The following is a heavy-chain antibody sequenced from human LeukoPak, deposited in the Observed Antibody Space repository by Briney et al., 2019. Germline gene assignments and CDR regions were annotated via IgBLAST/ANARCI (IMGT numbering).Heavy chain of an antibody. CDR3: ARSFYSSGWLYSFDY. Sequence: PGGSLRLSCAASGFTFSGYAMHWVRQAPGKGLEYVSAIGTNGGGIYYADSVRGRFTISRDNSKNTLYLQMGSLRAEDMAVYYCARSFYSSGWLYSFDYWGQGTLVTVSS. J-gene: IGHJ4*02. V-gene: IGHV3-64*02. D-gene: IGHD6-13*01. CDR1: GFTFSGYA. CDR2: IGTNGGGI.